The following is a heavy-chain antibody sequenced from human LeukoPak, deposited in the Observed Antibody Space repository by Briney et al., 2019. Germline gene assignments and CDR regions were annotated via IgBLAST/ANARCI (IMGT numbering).Heavy chain of an antibody. J-gene: IGHJ3*02. CDR3: ARISRDGSHDAFDI. CDR2: IYYSGST. Sequence: KSSETLSLTCTVSGGSISSSSYYWGWIRQPPGKGLEWIGSIYYSGSTYYNPSLKSRVTISVDTSKNQFSLKLSSVTAADTAVYYCARISRDGSHDAFDIWGQGTMVTVSS. D-gene: IGHD5-24*01. V-gene: IGHV4-39*07. CDR1: GGSISSSSYY.